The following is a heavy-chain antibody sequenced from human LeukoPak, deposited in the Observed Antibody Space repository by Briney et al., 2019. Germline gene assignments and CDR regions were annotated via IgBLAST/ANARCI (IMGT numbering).Heavy chain of an antibody. V-gene: IGHV4-59*01. Sequence: SETLSLTCTVSGGSISSYCWSWIRQPPGKGLEWIGYIYYSGSTNYNPSLKSRVTISVDTSKNQFSLKLSSVTAADTAVYYCARERASPASPSYGMDVWGQGTTVTVSS. CDR3: ARERASPASPSYGMDV. CDR1: GGSISSYC. J-gene: IGHJ6*02. CDR2: IYYSGST.